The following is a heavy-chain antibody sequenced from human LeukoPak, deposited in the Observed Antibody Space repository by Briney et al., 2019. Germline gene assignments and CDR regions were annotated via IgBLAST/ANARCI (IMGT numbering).Heavy chain of an antibody. CDR1: GFSLSSYA. D-gene: IGHD3-9*01. J-gene: IGHJ4*02. CDR3: ARDNFDILPRGRYFDY. CDR2: IWYDGRNK. Sequence: GGSLRLPCAASGFSLSSYAMHWVRQAPGKGLEWVAVIWYDGRNKYYADSVKGRFTISRDNSKNTLFLQMNSLRAEDTAVYYCARDNFDILPRGRYFDYWGQGTLVTVSS. V-gene: IGHV3-33*01.